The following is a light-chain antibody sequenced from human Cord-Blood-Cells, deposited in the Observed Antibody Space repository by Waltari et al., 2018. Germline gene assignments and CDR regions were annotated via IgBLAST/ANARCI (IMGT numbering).Light chain of an antibody. J-gene: IGLJ2*01. Sequence: QSVLTQPPSASGPPGQRVTIPCSGSSSNIGSNTVNWYQQLPGTAPKPLIYSNNQRPSGVPDRFSGSKSGTSASLAISGLQSEDEADYYCAAWDDSLNGPVFGGGTKLTVL. CDR1: SSNIGSNT. CDR3: AAWDDSLNGPV. V-gene: IGLV1-44*01. CDR2: SNN.